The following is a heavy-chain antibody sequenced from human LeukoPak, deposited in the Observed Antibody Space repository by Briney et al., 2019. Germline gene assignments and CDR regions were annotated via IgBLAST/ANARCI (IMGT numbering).Heavy chain of an antibody. J-gene: IGHJ6*03. V-gene: IGHV1-69*01. CDR3: ARDLFEYSSSSNHYYYYYMDV. Sequence: ASVKVSCKASGGTFSSYAISWVRQAPGQGLEWMGGIIPIFGTANYAQKFQGRVTITADESTSTAYMELSSLRSEDTAVYYCARDLFEYSSSSNHYYYYYMDVWGKGTTVTVSS. CDR1: GGTFSSYA. CDR2: IIPIFGTA. D-gene: IGHD6-6*01.